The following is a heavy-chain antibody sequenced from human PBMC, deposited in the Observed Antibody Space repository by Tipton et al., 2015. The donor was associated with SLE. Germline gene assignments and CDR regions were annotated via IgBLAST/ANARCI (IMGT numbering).Heavy chain of an antibody. CDR3: ARGGTGVRDFDY. D-gene: IGHD2-8*02. J-gene: IGHJ4*02. CDR1: GGSISSSSYY. V-gene: IGHV4-39*07. CDR2: IYYSGST. Sequence: TLSLTCTVSGGSISSSSYYWGWIRQPPGKGLEWIGSIYYSGSTYYNPSLKSRVTISVDTSKNQFSLKLSSVTAADTAVYYCARGGTGVRDFDYWGQGTLVTVSS.